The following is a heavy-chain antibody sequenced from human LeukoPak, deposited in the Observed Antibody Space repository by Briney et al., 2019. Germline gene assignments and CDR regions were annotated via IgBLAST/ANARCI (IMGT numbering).Heavy chain of an antibody. CDR1: GGSISSYY. CDR2: IYTSGST. D-gene: IGHD3-10*01. J-gene: IGHJ3*02. V-gene: IGHV4-4*07. Sequence: SETLSLTCTVSGGSISSYYRSWIRQPAGKGLEWIGRIYTSGSTNYNPSLKSRVTMSVDTSKNQFSLKLSSVTAADTAVYYCARFAQNYPYAFDIWGQGTMATVSS. CDR3: ARFAQNYPYAFDI.